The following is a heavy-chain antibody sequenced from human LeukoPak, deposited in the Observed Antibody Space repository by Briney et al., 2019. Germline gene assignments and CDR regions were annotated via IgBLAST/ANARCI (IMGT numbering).Heavy chain of an antibody. CDR2: SYYSGST. V-gene: IGHV4-61*01. Sequence: PSETLSLTCTVSVGSVSCGSYYWNWIRQPPGEGLGWIGYSYYSGSTNYNPSLKSRVTILVDTSKSQFSLRLSSVTAADAAVYYCARYFFDSSGYYPEYFDYWGQGTLITV. D-gene: IGHD3-22*01. J-gene: IGHJ4*02. CDR3: ARYFFDSSGYYPEYFDY. CDR1: VGSVSCGSYY.